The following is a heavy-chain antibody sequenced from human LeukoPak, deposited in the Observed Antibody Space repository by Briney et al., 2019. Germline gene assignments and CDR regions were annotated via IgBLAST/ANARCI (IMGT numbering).Heavy chain of an antibody. CDR2: INPNSGGT. D-gene: IGHD3-22*01. CDR1: GYTFTGYY. Sequence: ASVKVSCKASGYTFTGYYMHWVRQAPGQGLEWMGWINPNSGGTNYAQKFQGRVTMTRDTSISTAYMELSRLGSDDTAVYYCARALVPENYYDSSGSRGFDYWGQGTLVTVSS. J-gene: IGHJ4*02. CDR3: ARALVPENYYDSSGSRGFDY. V-gene: IGHV1-2*02.